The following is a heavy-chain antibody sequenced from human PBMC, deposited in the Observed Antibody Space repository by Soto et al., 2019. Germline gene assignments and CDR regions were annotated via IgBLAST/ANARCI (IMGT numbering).Heavy chain of an antibody. D-gene: IGHD3-10*01. Sequence: PSETLSLTCTVSGGSISSSSYYWGWIRQPPGKGLEWIGSIYYSGSTYYNPSLKSRVTISVDTSKNQFSLKLSSVTAAGTAVYYCARHFRAADYGLGCYIPDYGTNWFYSRGQGTPVTVS. V-gene: IGHV4-39*01. CDR2: IYYSGST. J-gene: IGHJ5*01. CDR3: ARHFRAADYGLGCYIPDYGTNWFYS. CDR1: GGSISSSSYY.